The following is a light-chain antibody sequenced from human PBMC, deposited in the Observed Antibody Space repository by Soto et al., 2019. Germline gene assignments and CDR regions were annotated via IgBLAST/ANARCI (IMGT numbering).Light chain of an antibody. Sequence: QSVATVSLSKGERATLSCRASQSIHTSLAWYQQKPGQPPRLVVYDSTLRANGVPDRFGGSRSGTEFTLTINNLEPEDFAVYYCQQRTVWPPIPFGQVRLLAVK. J-gene: IGKJ5*01. CDR3: QQRTVWPPIP. CDR1: QSIHTS. CDR2: DST. V-gene: IGKV3-11*01.